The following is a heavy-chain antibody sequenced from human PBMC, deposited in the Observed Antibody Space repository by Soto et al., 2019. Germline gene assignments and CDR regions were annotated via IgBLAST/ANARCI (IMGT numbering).Heavy chain of an antibody. D-gene: IGHD3-9*01. J-gene: IGHJ4*02. Sequence: GGSLRLCCAASGCTFSSYGMNWVRQAPGKGLEWVSYISSSSSTIYYADSVKGRFTISRDNAKNSLYLQMNSLRDEDTAVYYCARESSSYYDILTGYFGFRYYFDYWGQGTLVTVSS. CDR1: GCTFSSYG. CDR2: ISSSSSTI. CDR3: ARESSSYYDILTGYFGFRYYFDY. V-gene: IGHV3-48*02.